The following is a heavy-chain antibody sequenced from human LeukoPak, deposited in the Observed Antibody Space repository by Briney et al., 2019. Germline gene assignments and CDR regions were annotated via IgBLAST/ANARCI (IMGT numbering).Heavy chain of an antibody. CDR3: ARELIVRATWHYYYYMDV. CDR1: GFTFSSYW. CDR2: IKQDGSEK. D-gene: IGHD1-26*01. V-gene: IGHV3-7*01. J-gene: IGHJ6*03. Sequence: GGSLRLSCAASGFTFSSYWMSWVRQAPGKGLEWVANIKQDGSEKYYVDSVKGRFTISRDNAKNSLYLQMNSLRAEDTAVYYCARELIVRATWHYYYYMDVWGKGTTVTVSS.